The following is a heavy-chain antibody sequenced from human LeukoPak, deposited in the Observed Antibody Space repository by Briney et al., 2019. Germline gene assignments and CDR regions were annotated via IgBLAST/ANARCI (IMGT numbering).Heavy chain of an antibody. CDR1: GASINSGTYY. V-gene: IGHV4-39*01. CDR2: FSYSGNI. D-gene: IGHD2-2*01. J-gene: IGHJ4*02. Sequence: PSETLSLTCTVSGASINSGTYYWGWVRQPPGKGLEWIGTFSYSGNIYYNPSLKSRVTISVDTSKNQFSLKLRSVTAADTAVYYCARHKGYCSSTSCYDFDYWGQGTLVTVSS. CDR3: ARHKGYCSSTSCYDFDY.